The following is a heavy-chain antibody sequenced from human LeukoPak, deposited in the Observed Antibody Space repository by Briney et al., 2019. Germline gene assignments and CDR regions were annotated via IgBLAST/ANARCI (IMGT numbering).Heavy chain of an antibody. D-gene: IGHD3-10*02. V-gene: IGHV3-7*01. CDR3: ARELLGSGTRVFDY. Sequence: GGSLRLSCAASGFTFSRFWMSWVRQSPGKGLEWVANIKQDGSEKYYVDSVKGRFRISRDNAKNSFYLQMNNLTAEDTAVYYCARELLGSGTRVFDYWGQGTLVTVSS. J-gene: IGHJ4*02. CDR1: GFTFSRFW. CDR2: IKQDGSEK.